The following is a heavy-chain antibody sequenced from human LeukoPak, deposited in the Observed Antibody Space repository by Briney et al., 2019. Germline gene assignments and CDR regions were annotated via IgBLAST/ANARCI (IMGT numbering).Heavy chain of an antibody. D-gene: IGHD3-10*01. J-gene: IGHJ5*02. Sequence: SETLSLTCAVYGGSFSGYYWSWIRQPPGKGLEWIGEINHSGSTNYNPSLESRVTISVDTSKNQFSLKLSSVTAADTAVYYCARGTGTPRVYYGPRPGKYNWFDPWGQGTLVTVSS. CDR3: ARGTGTPRVYYGPRPGKYNWFDP. CDR2: INHSGST. V-gene: IGHV4-34*01. CDR1: GGSFSGYY.